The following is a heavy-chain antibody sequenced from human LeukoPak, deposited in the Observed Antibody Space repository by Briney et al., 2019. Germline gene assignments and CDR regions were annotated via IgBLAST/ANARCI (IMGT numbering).Heavy chain of an antibody. CDR1: GFTFSSYW. CDR2: INPDGSIT. V-gene: IGHV3-74*01. Sequence: PGGSLRLSCAASGFTFSSYWMHWVRQAPGKGLVWVARINPDGSITTHADSVEGRFTISRGNAKNTLYLQMNSLRAEDTAVYYCARDLVSPSLYGPPSTGFDPWGQGTLVTVSS. J-gene: IGHJ5*02. D-gene: IGHD1-1*01. CDR3: ARDLVSPSLYGPPSTGFDP.